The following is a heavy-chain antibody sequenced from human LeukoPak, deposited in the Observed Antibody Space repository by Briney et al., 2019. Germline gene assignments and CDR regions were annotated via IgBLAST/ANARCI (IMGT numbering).Heavy chain of an antibody. V-gene: IGHV1-3*03. J-gene: IGHJ3*02. CDR3: ARDSGPSAFDI. CDR1: GYTFTSYA. Sequence: ASVKVSCKASGYTFTSYAMHWVRQAPGQRLEWMGWINAGNGNTKYSQEFQGRVAITRDTSASIAYMELSSLRSEDMAVYYCARDSGPSAFDIWGQGTMVTVSS. D-gene: IGHD3-10*01. CDR2: INAGNGNT.